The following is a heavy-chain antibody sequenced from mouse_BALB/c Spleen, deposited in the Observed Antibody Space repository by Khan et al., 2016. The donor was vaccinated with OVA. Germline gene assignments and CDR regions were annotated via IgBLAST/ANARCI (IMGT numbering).Heavy chain of an antibody. J-gene: IGHJ3*01. CDR3: ARNDDCDEGLAC. D-gene: IGHD2-4*01. Sequence: VQLQESGPGLVQPSQSLSITCTVSGFSLTSYGVHWVRQSPGKGLEWLGVIWSGGSTDYNAAFISRLSISKDNSKSQVFFKMNSLQANDTALYCNARNDDCDEGLACWGQGTLVTVAA. V-gene: IGHV2-2*02. CDR1: GFSLTSYG. CDR2: IWSGGST.